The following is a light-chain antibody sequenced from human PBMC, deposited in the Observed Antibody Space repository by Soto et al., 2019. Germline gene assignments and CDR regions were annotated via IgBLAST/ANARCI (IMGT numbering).Light chain of an antibody. J-gene: IGKJ1*01. CDR3: QQYTSDSPWT. CDR1: QSISSW. V-gene: IGKV1-5*03. CDR2: KAS. Sequence: DIQMSPSPYHLSASVGDRVTITGRASQSISSWLAWYQQKPGKAPKLLIYKASSLESGVPSRSSGSGSGTEFTLTISSVQPDDFAPYYCQQYTSDSPWTFGQGTKVDI.